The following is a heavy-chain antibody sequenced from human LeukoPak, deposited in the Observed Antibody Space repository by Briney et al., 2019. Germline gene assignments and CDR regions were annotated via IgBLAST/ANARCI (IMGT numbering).Heavy chain of an antibody. V-gene: IGHV1-46*01. J-gene: IGHJ3*02. Sequence: ASLKVSSKASGYTFTRYYMHWVRQAPGHGLEWRGIINPSGGSTSYEQKFQGRVTMIRGTSTSTVYMELSSLGSEDTGVYYCARGPYSSGGRDAFDIWGQGTMVTVSS. CDR3: ARGPYSSGGRDAFDI. CDR1: GYTFTRYY. CDR2: INPSGGST. D-gene: IGHD6-19*01.